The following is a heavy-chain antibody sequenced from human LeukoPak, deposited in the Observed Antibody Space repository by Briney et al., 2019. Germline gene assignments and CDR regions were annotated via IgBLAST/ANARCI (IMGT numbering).Heavy chain of an antibody. CDR2: IWFDGSSE. D-gene: IGHD3-10*01. CDR3: TRESGSGNYYYDY. Sequence: PGGSPRLSCAASGFTFSSYGMHWVRQAPGKGLEWVAVIWFDGSSEYYADSVKGRFTISRDNSKNTLYLQMNSLRAEDTAVYYCTRESGSGNYYYDYWGQGTLVTVSS. CDR1: GFTFSSYG. J-gene: IGHJ4*02. V-gene: IGHV3-33*01.